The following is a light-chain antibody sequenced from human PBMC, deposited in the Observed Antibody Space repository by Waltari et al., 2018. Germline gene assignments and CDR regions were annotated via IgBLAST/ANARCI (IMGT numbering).Light chain of an antibody. Sequence: SALTQPDSVSGSPGQSITISCSGISSDSGGYEYVSWYQQHPGKAPKVITYDVNNRPSGVSNRFSGSKSGSSASLTISGLQAEDEADYYCSSFTSSTTGIFGGGTKVTVL. CDR2: DVN. CDR3: SSFTSSTTGI. V-gene: IGLV2-14*03. CDR1: SSDSGGYEY. J-gene: IGLJ2*01.